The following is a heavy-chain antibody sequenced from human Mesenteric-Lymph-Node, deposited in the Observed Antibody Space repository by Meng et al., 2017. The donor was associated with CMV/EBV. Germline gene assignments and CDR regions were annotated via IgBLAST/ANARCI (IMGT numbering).Heavy chain of an antibody. D-gene: IGHD2-2*02. V-gene: IGHV3-23*01. J-gene: IGHJ4*02. Sequence: GESLKISCAASGFTFSSYSMNWVRQAPGKGLEWVSVICGSGESGSDVTTNYVDSVQGRFSISRDNSKNTLYLQMNNLRAEDTAVYFCARQSTTSCYTPNGYWGQGTLVTVSS. CDR3: ARQSTTSCYTPNGY. CDR1: GFTFSSYS. CDR2: ICGSGESGSDVTT.